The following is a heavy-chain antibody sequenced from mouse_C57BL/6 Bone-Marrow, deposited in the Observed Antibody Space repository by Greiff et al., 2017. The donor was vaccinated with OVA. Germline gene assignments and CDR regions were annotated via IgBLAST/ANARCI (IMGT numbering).Heavy chain of an antibody. J-gene: IGHJ4*01. CDR1: GFTFSDYG. D-gene: IGHD2-4*01. CDR3: ASRNDYAFYYAMDY. V-gene: IGHV5-17*01. CDR2: ISSGSSTI. Sequence: EVKVEESGGGLVKPGGSLKLSCAASGFTFSDYGMHWVRQAPEKGLEWVAYISSGSSTIYYADTVKGRFTISRDNAKNTLFLQMTSLRSEDTAMYYCASRNDYAFYYAMDYWGQGTSVTVSS.